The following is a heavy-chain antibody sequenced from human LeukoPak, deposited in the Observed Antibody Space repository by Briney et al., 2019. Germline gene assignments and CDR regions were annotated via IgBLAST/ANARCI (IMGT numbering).Heavy chain of an antibody. V-gene: IGHV3-49*03. CDR3: TSLKYYGSGSYYFDY. CDR1: GFTFGDYA. Sequence: GRSLRLSCTASGFTFGDYAMSWFRQAAGKGLEWVGFIRRKAYGGTTEYAASVKGRFTISRDDSKSIAYLQMNSLKTEDTAVYYCTSLKYYGSGSYYFDYWGQGTLVTVSS. CDR2: IRRKAYGGTT. J-gene: IGHJ4*02. D-gene: IGHD3-10*01.